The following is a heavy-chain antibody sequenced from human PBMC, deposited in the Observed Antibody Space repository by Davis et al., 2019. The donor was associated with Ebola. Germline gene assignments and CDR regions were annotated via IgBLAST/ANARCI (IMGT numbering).Heavy chain of an antibody. CDR3: ARVRSPYYNWLDP. V-gene: IGHV3-30*03. Sequence: PGGSLRLSCAASGFTFSSYSMNWVRQAPGKGLEWVAFISYDGTKTYYKDSVKGRFTILRDNFERALDLEMNSLRLEDTGVYYCARVRSPYYNWLDPWGQGTLVTVSS. CDR2: ISYDGTKT. D-gene: IGHD2-21*01. CDR1: GFTFSSYS. J-gene: IGHJ5*02.